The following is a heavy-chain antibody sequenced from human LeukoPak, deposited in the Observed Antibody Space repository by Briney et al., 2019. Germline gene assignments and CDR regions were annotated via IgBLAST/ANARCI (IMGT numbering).Heavy chain of an antibody. CDR2: IYYSGST. J-gene: IGHJ4*02. V-gene: IGHV4-39*01. D-gene: IGHD3-9*01. CDR1: GGSISSTSYY. Sequence: SETLSLTCTVSGGSISSTSYYWGWIRQPPGKGLEWIASIYYSGSTYYNPSLKSRVTISVDTSKNQSSLKLSSVTAADTAVFYCARHQYGGSYYDVLTGFYNVESSPFDYWGQGTLVTVSS. CDR3: ARHQYGGSYYDVLTGFYNVESSPFDY.